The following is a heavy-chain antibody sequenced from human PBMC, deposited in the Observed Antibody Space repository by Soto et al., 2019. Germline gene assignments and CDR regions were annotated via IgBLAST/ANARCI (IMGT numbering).Heavy chain of an antibody. CDR3: ARGAGSRTSPGMDV. D-gene: IGHD1-26*01. CDR2: IIPIFGTA. Sequence: ASVKVSCKASGGTFSSYAISWVRQAPGQGLEWMGGIIPIFGTANYAQKFQGRVTITADESTSTAYMELSSLGSEDTAVYYCARGAGSRTSPGMDVWGQGTTVTVSS. J-gene: IGHJ6*02. CDR1: GGTFSSYA. V-gene: IGHV1-69*13.